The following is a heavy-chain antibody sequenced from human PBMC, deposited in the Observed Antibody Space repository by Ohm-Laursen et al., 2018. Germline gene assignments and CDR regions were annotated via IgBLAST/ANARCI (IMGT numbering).Heavy chain of an antibody. Sequence: SLRLSCAAPGFTVSSNYMSWVRQAPGKGLEWVGRIKRKADGETTDYAAPVKDRLTISRDDSKTTLYLQMNSLKTEDTAVYYCATGLPADDAFNIWGQGTMVTVSS. J-gene: IGHJ3*02. CDR1: GFTVSSNY. V-gene: IGHV3-15*01. CDR2: IKRKADGETT. CDR3: ATGLPADDAFNI.